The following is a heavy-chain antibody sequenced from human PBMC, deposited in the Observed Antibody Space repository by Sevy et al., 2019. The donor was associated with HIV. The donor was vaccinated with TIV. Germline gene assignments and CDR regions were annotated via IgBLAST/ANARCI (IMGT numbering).Heavy chain of an antibody. J-gene: IGHJ4*02. CDR3: ARGSVCSSASCYSGGYHY. CDR2: IKQDGSER. V-gene: IGHV3-7*01. Sequence: GGSLRLSCAASGFTFSSYWLNWVRQAPGKGLEWVANIKQDGSERYYVDSVKGRFTISRDNAKNSLYLQMNSLRAEDTAVYYCARGSVCSSASCYSGGYHYWGQGTLVTVSS. D-gene: IGHD2-2*01. CDR1: GFTFSSYW.